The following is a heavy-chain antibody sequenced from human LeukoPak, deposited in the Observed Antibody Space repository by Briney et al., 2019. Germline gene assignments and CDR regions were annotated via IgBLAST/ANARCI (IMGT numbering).Heavy chain of an antibody. D-gene: IGHD3-22*01. CDR2: ISNSGDST. V-gene: IGHV3-23*01. J-gene: IGHJ4*02. Sequence: GGSLRLSCAASGFTFSTYAMSWVRQAPGKGLEWVSAISNSGDSTYYADSVKGRFTISRDNSKNTLYLQMNSLRAEDTAVYYCARTYDSSGYYDYWGQGALVTVSS. CDR3: ARTYDSSGYYDY. CDR1: GFTFSTYA.